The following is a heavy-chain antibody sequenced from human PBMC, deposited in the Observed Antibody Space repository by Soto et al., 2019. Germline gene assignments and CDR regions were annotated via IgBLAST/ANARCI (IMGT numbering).Heavy chain of an antibody. J-gene: IGHJ5*02. CDR2: ISGSGGST. CDR1: GFTFSSYA. V-gene: IGHV3-23*01. CDR3: AKDLRYSNNWHEGANWFDP. Sequence: PGGSLRLSCAASGFTFSSYAMSWVRQAPGKGLEWVSGISGSGGSTYYADSVKGRFTISRDNSKNTLYLQMNSLRAEDTAVYYCAKDLRYSNNWHEGANWFDPWGQGTLVTVSS. D-gene: IGHD6-13*01.